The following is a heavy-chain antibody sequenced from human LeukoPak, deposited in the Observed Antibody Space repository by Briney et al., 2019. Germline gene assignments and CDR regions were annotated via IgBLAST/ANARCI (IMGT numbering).Heavy chain of an antibody. D-gene: IGHD2-15*01. CDR2: IYYSGST. Sequence: KPSETLSLTCTVSGGSISSHYWSWIRQPPGKGLEWIGYIYYSGSTNYNPSLKSRVTISVDTSKNQFSLKLSSVTAADTAVYYCAREFFVARNYFDYWGQGTLVTVSS. CDR3: AREFFVARNYFDY. V-gene: IGHV4-59*11. CDR1: GGSISSHY. J-gene: IGHJ4*02.